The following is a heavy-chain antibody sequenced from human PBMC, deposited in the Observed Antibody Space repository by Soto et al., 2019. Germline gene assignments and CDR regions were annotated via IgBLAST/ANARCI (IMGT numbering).Heavy chain of an antibody. CDR3: ARLSGPLAPYYFDY. CDR1: GFTVSSNY. D-gene: IGHD3-3*01. CDR2: IYSGGST. V-gene: IGHV3-53*04. J-gene: IGHJ4*02. Sequence: GGSLRLSCAASGFTVSSNYMSWVRQAPGKGLEWVSVIYSGGSTYYADSVKGRFTISRHNSKNTLYLQMNSLRAEDTAVYYCARLSGPLAPYYFDYWGQGTLVTVSS.